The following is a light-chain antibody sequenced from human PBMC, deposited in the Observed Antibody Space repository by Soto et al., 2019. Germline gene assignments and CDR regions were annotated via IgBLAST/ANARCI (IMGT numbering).Light chain of an antibody. V-gene: IGLV1-40*01. CDR3: QSYDNSLTGLHV. CDR1: SSNIGAGYD. Sequence: QSVLTQPPSVSGAPGQRVTISCTGSSSNIGAGYDVHWYQHLPGTAPKLLIYGNNYRPSGVPDRFSGSKSGTSASLAITGLQADDEAAYYCQSYDNSLTGLHVFGTGTKLTVL. J-gene: IGLJ1*01. CDR2: GNN.